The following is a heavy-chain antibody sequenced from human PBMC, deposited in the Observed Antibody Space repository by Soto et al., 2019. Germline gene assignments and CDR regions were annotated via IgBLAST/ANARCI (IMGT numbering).Heavy chain of an antibody. CDR3: ARDHRQLYNFYY. J-gene: IGHJ4*02. V-gene: IGHV1-2*02. CDR1: GYTFNAYY. Sequence: GASVKVSCKASGYTFNAYYIHWVRQAPGQGLEWVGRINPNSGDTAYTQKFEGRVTMTRDTSISTAYLELTGLRSDDTAIYYCARDHRQLYNFYYWGEG. CDR2: INPNSGDT. D-gene: IGHD3-10*01.